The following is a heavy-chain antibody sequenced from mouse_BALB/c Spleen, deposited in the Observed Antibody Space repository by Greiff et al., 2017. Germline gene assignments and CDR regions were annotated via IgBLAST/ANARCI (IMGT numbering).Heavy chain of an antibody. CDR2: ISDGGSYT. Sequence: EVQLVESGGGLVKPGGSLKLSCAASGFTFSDYYMYWVRQTPEKRLEWVATISDGGSYTYYPDSVKGRFTISRDNAKNNLYLQMSSLKSEDTAMYYCARGVHYYGSSYSFAYWGQGTLVTVSA. CDR3: ARGVHYYGSSYSFAY. J-gene: IGHJ3*01. V-gene: IGHV5-4*02. D-gene: IGHD1-1*01. CDR1: GFTFSDYY.